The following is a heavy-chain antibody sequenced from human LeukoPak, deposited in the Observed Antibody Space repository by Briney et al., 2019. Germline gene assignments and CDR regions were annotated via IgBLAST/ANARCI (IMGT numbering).Heavy chain of an antibody. D-gene: IGHD6-19*01. Sequence: PGGSLRLSCAASGFTFSNAWMSWVRQAPGKGLEWVGRIKNDGSSTNYADSVKGRFTISRDNAKNTLYLELNSLRAEDTAVYYCARDRGSTGWYGMNYWGQGILVTVSS. CDR1: GFTFSNAW. V-gene: IGHV3-74*01. CDR3: ARDRGSTGWYGMNY. CDR2: IKNDGSST. J-gene: IGHJ4*02.